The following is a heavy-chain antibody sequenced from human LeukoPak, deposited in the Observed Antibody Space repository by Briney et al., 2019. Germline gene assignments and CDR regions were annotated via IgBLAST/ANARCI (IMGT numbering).Heavy chain of an antibody. CDR3: ARGGDIVVVPAAINYYYMDV. D-gene: IGHD2-2*01. Sequence: SVSPSSKVSGGTLTSYSISWVRQPPGDGREWMGSIIPIVATADYAQKFQGRVTITTDESTSTDYMELSSLRSEDTAVYYCARGGDIVVVPAAINYYYMDVWGKGTTVTVSS. V-gene: IGHV1-69*05. J-gene: IGHJ6*03. CDR1: GGTLTSYS. CDR2: IIPIVATA.